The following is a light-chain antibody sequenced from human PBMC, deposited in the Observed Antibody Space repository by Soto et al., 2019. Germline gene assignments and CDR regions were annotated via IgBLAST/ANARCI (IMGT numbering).Light chain of an antibody. V-gene: IGLV8-61*01. CDR1: SGSVSTSYY. Sequence: QAVVTQEPSLSVSPGRTVTLTCGLSSGSVSTSYYPSWYQQTPGQAPRTLIYSTNTRSSGVPDRFFGFILGNKAALTITGAQADDESDYYCVLYMGSGIWVFGGGTKLTVL. J-gene: IGLJ3*02. CDR3: VLYMGSGIWV. CDR2: STN.